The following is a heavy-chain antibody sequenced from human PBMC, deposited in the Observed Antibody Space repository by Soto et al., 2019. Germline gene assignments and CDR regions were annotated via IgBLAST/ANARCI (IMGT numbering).Heavy chain of an antibody. D-gene: IGHD3-22*01. J-gene: IGHJ4*02. CDR2: IWYGGSNK. CDR1: GFTFSSYG. V-gene: IGHV3-33*01. Sequence: QVQLVESGGGVVQPGRSLRLSCEASGFTFSSYGMHWVRQAPGKGLEWVAVIWYGGSNKFYADSVKGRFTISRDNSKNTXHXXMNSLGAEDTSVYHCARGGYYDTSGYYSTSYYFDYWGQGTLVTVSS. CDR3: ARGGYYDTSGYYSTSYYFDY.